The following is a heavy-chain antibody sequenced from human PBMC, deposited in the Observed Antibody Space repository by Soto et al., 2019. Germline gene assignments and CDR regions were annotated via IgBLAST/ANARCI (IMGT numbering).Heavy chain of an antibody. CDR3: ARVKESPNYYYYYGMDA. J-gene: IGHJ6*02. V-gene: IGHV3-33*01. CDR2: IWYDGSNK. CDR1: GFTFSSYG. Sequence: GWALRLSGAAAGFTFSSYGMHWVLQAPGKGLEWVAVIWYDGSNKYYADSVKGRFTISRDNSKNTLYLQMNSLRAEDTAVYYCARVKESPNYYYYYGMDASGQGTTVTV.